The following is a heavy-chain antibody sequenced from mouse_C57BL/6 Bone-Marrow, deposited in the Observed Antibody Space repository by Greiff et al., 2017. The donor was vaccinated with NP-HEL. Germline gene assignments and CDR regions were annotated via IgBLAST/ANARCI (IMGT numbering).Heavy chain of an antibody. D-gene: IGHD1-1*01. Sequence: EVMLVESGGGLVKPGGSLKLSCAASGFTFSDYGMHWVRQAPEKGLEWVAYISSGSSTIYYADTVKGRFTISRDNAKNTLFLQMTSLRAEDTAMYYCARRYCRYFDYWGQGTTLTVSS. CDR1: GFTFSDYG. V-gene: IGHV5-17*01. CDR2: ISSGSSTI. J-gene: IGHJ2*01. CDR3: ARRYCRYFDY.